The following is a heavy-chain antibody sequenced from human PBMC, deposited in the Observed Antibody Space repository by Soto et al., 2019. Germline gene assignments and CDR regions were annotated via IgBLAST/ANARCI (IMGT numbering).Heavy chain of an antibody. Sequence: PGGSLRLSCAASGFTFSSYGMHWVRQAPGKGLEWVAVIWYDGSNKYYADSVKGRFTISRDNSKNTLYLQMNSLRAEDTAVYYCARDNLGDQWLTNWFDPWGQGTLVTVSS. J-gene: IGHJ5*02. CDR1: GFTFSSYG. CDR2: IWYDGSNK. V-gene: IGHV3-33*08. CDR3: ARDNLGDQWLTNWFDP. D-gene: IGHD6-19*01.